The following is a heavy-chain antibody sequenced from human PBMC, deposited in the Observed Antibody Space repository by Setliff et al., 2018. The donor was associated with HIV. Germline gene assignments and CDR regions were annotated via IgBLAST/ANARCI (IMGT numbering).Heavy chain of an antibody. CDR2: SNPNTGGT. Sequence: ASVKVSCKTSGYMFNIYYMHWVRQVPGQGLEWMGWSNPNTGGTKYAQKFQGRVTMAMDTSTTTAYMELSGLKSDDTAVCYCARDHVVCSGGTCRSDDPYYYYYMNVWGQGTTVTVSS. V-gene: IGHV1-2*02. CDR1: GYMFNIYY. D-gene: IGHD2-15*01. J-gene: IGHJ6*03. CDR3: ARDHVVCSGGTCRSDDPYYYYYMNV.